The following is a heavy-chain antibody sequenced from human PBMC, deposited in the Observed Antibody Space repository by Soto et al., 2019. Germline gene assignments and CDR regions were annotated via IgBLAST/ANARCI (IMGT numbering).Heavy chain of an antibody. V-gene: IGHV3-7*01. D-gene: IGHD6-6*01. J-gene: IGHJ4*02. Sequence: GGSLRLSCAASGFTFSSYWMSWVRQAPGKGLEWVANIKQDGSEKYYVDSVKGRFTISRDNAKNSLYLQMNSLRAEDTAVYYCARELYSSSPPELYFDYSGQGTLVTVSS. CDR1: GFTFSSYW. CDR2: IKQDGSEK. CDR3: ARELYSSSPPELYFDY.